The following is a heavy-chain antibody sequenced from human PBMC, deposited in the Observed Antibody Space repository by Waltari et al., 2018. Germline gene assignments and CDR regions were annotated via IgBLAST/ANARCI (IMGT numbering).Heavy chain of an antibody. D-gene: IGHD2-2*02. V-gene: IGHV3-21*01. CDR2: ISTSSTYI. J-gene: IGHJ4*02. CDR3: ARGRPIRGYFDY. Sequence: EVQLVESGGGLVKPGGSLRLSCAASGFPFSTYSMNWVRQAPGKGLEWVSSISTSSTYIYYADSVKGRFTISRDNAKNSLYLQMNSLRAEDTAVYYCARGRPIRGYFDYWGQGTLVTVSS. CDR1: GFPFSTYS.